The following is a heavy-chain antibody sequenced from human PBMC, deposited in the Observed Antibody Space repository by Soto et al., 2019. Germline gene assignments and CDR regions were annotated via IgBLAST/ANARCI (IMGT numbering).Heavy chain of an antibody. D-gene: IGHD1-26*01. V-gene: IGHV1-2*02. CDR2: INPNTDDT. CDR1: GYTFTGYY. CDR3: ARIKWGLNYYNGMDV. Sequence: GASVKVSCKASGYTFTGYYIHWVRQAPGQGLEWMGCINPNTDDTNSAQKFQGRVTMTRDTSISTAYMELSSLRSDDTAVYYCARIKWGLNYYNGMDVWGQGTTVT. J-gene: IGHJ6*02.